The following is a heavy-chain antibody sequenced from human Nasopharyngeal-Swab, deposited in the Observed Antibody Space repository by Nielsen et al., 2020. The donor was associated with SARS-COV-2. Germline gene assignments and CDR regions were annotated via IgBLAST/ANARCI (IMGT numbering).Heavy chain of an antibody. J-gene: IGHJ4*02. CDR1: GFTFDDYA. Sequence: GGSLRLSCAASGFTFDDYAMHWVRHAPGKGLEWVSGISWNSGSIGYADSVKGRFTISRDNAKNSLYLQMNSLRAEDTVLYYCAKDIYYGGNSEGYFDYWGQGTLVTVSS. V-gene: IGHV3-9*01. CDR3: AKDIYYGGNSEGYFDY. CDR2: ISWNSGSI. D-gene: IGHD4-23*01.